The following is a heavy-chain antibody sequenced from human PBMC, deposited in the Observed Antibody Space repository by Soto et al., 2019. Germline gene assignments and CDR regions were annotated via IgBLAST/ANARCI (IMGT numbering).Heavy chain of an antibody. CDR2: ISGNNGNT. D-gene: IGHD5-18*01. CDR1: GYSFTNYG. Sequence: RASVKVSCKASGYSFTNYGINWVRQAPGQGLEWMGWISGNNGNTNYAQKFQGRVIMTTDTSTTTASMELRSLRSDDTAVYYCERAKAINATVNYGLDVWGQGTTVTVSS. V-gene: IGHV1-18*01. J-gene: IGHJ6*02. CDR3: ERAKAINATVNYGLDV.